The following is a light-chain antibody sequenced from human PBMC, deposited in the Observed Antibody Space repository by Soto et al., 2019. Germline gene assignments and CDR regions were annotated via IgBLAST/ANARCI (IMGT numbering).Light chain of an antibody. Sequence: EIVMTQSPGTLSLSPGERATLSCRASQSVSSYLAWYQQKPGQAPRLLIYDASNRATGIPARFSGSGSGTDFTLTISSLEPEDFAVYYCQHRSSWPLTFGRGTKVDIK. CDR2: DAS. V-gene: IGKV3-11*01. CDR1: QSVSSY. J-gene: IGKJ4*01. CDR3: QHRSSWPLT.